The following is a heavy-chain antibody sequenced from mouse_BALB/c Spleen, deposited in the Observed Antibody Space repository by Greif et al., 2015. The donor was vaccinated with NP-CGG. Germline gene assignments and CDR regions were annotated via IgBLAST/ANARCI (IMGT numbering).Heavy chain of an antibody. D-gene: IGHD2-10*02. CDR3: TRYGFYAMDY. CDR2: INPSNGGT. CDR1: GYTFTNYY. J-gene: IGHJ4*01. Sequence: VQLQQPGAELVKPGASVKLSCKASGYTFTNYYMYWVGQRPGQGLEWIGDINPSNGGTNFNEKFKSKATLTVDKSSSTAYMQLSSLTSEDSAVYYCTRYGFYAMDYWGQGTSVTVSS. V-gene: IGHV1S16*01.